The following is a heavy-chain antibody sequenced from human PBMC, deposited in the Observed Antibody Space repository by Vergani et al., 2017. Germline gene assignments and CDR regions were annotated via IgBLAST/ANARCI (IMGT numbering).Heavy chain of an antibody. D-gene: IGHD3-16*01. Sequence: QLQLQESGPGLVKPSETLSLTCTVSGGSISSSSYYWGWIRQPPGKGLEWIGIIYYSGSTYYNPSLKSRVTISVDTSKNQFSLKLSSVTAADTAVYYCASRIMTTPAFDIWGQGTMVTVSS. J-gene: IGHJ3*02. CDR3: ASRIMTTPAFDI. V-gene: IGHV4-39*01. CDR1: GGSISSSSYY. CDR2: IYYSGST.